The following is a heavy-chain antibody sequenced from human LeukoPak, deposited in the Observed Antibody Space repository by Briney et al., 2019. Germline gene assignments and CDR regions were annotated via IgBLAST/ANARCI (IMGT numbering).Heavy chain of an antibody. J-gene: IGHJ4*02. CDR2: IYYSGST. Sequence: PSETLSLTCTVSGGSISSYYWSWIRQPPGKGLEWIGYIYYSGSTNYNPSLKSRVTISVDTSKNQFSLKLSSVTAADTAVYHCARVGEGGYLVYYFDYWGQGTLVTVSS. D-gene: IGHD3-22*01. V-gene: IGHV4-59*01. CDR1: GGSISSYY. CDR3: ARVGEGGYLVYYFDY.